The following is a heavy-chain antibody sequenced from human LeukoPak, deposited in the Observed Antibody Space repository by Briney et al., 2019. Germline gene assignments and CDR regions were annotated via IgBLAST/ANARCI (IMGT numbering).Heavy chain of an antibody. V-gene: IGHV3-53*01. CDR2: MYSGGST. CDR3: ARGLGYCTSTTCLLPFDY. CDR1: GFTVSTYY. J-gene: IGHJ4*02. Sequence: TGGSLRLSCAASGFTVSTYYMTWVRQAPGKGLECVSVMYSGGSTYYADSVKGRFTVSRDNSKNTLYLQMNSLRAEDTAMHYCARGLGYCTSTTCLLPFDYWGQGTLVTVSS. D-gene: IGHD2-2*01.